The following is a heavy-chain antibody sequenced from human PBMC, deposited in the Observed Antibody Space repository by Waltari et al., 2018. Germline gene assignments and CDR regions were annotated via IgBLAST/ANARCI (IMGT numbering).Heavy chain of an antibody. CDR3: AREEQRYYYGMDV. J-gene: IGHJ6*02. V-gene: IGHV6-1*01. D-gene: IGHD6-25*01. Sequence: QVQLQQSGPGLVKPSQTLSVTCTISGTSVSSNSAAWNLIRQSPSRGLEWLGRTDHRSKWENDYAVSVKRRITINPDTSKNQFSLQLNSVTPEDTAVYYCAREEQRYYYGMDVWGQGTTVTVSS. CDR1: GTSVSSNSAA. CDR2: TDHRSKWEN.